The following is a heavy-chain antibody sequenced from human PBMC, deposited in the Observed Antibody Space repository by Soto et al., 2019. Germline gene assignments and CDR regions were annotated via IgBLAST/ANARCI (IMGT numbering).Heavy chain of an antibody. D-gene: IGHD6-19*01. V-gene: IGHV3-30*18. CDR3: AKDSEAVAGYPWLVQGGY. CDR2: ISYDGSNK. Sequence: PGGSLRLSCAASGFTFSSYGMHWVRQAPGKGLEWVAVISYDGSNKYYADSVKGRFTISRDNSKNTLYLQMNSLRAEDTAVYYCAKDSEAVAGYPWLVQGGYWGQGILVTVSS. J-gene: IGHJ4*02. CDR1: GFTFSSYG.